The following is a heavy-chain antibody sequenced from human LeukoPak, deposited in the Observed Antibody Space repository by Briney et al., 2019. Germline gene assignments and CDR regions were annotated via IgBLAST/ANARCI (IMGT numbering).Heavy chain of an antibody. J-gene: IGHJ4*02. CDR1: GGSFSGYY. V-gene: IGHV4-34*01. CDR3: ARTRIAARRKFDY. CDR2: INHSGGT. Sequence: SETLSLTCAVYGGSFSGYYWSWIRQPPGKGLEWIGEINHSGGTNYNPSLKSRVTISVDTSKNQFSLKLSSVTAADTAVYYCARTRIAARRKFDYWGQGTLVTVSS. D-gene: IGHD6-6*01.